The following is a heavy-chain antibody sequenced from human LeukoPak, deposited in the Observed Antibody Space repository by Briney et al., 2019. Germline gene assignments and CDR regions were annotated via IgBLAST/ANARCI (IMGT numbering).Heavy chain of an antibody. CDR1: GFTFNVAW. V-gene: IGHV3-15*04. Sequence: GGSLRLSCAASGFTFNVAWMSWVRQTPGKGLQWVARSAATPDGPITEYATPVRGRFTISRDDSRNMVYLQMRSLRTDDTAIYYCVWSSTWNKRFSLDPWGQGTLVTVSS. CDR3: VWSSTWNKRFSLDP. D-gene: IGHD6-6*01. J-gene: IGHJ5*02. CDR2: SAATPDGPIT.